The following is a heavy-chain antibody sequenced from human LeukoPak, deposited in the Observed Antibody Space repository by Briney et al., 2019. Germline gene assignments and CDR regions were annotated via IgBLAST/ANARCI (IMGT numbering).Heavy chain of an antibody. J-gene: IGHJ6*02. D-gene: IGHD4-17*01. CDR3: AREVADYGRREYYYGMDV. CDR1: GYTFTSYY. Sequence: ASVKVSCKASGYTFTSYYMHWVRQAPGQGLEWMGIINPSGGSTSYAQKFQGRVTMTRDTSTSTVYMELSSLRSEDTAVYYCAREVADYGRREYYYGMDVWGQGTTVTVSS. CDR2: INPSGGST. V-gene: IGHV1-46*01.